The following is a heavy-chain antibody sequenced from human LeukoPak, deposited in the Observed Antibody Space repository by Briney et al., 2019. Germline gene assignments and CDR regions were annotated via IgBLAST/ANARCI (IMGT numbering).Heavy chain of an antibody. CDR1: GCSITGAS. Sequence: ADTLSLTCTVSGCSITGASMNWIRKPPGQGLEWVGYIYHSGGTNYNPSLKSRVTISLDTSKNQFSLKLSSVTAADTAVYYCARVGTYYRSLDSWGQGTLVTVSS. D-gene: IGHD3-10*01. V-gene: IGHV4-59*07. CDR3: ARVGTYYRSLDS. CDR2: IYHSGGT. J-gene: IGHJ4*02.